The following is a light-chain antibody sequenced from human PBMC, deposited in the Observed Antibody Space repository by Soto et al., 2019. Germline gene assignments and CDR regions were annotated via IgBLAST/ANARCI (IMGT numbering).Light chain of an antibody. J-gene: IGKJ1*01. CDR3: QQYETSLPWT. CDR2: GVS. Sequence: EIVLTQSPGTLSLFPGERATLSCRASQSVSSAYLAWYQQKPGQAPRLLICGVSSRATGIPDRFSGSGSGTDFTLTISRLEPEDFAVYYCQQYETSLPWTFGQGTKV. CDR1: QSVSSAY. V-gene: IGKV3-20*01.